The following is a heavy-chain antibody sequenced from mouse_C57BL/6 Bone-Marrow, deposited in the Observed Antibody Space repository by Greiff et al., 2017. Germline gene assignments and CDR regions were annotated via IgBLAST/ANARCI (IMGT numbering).Heavy chain of an antibody. V-gene: IGHV1-82*01. CDR2: IYPGDGDT. J-gene: IGHJ2*01. D-gene: IGHD2-5*01. Sequence: VKLLESGPELVKPGASVKISCKASGYAFSSSWMNWVKQRPGKGLEWIGRIYPGDGDTNYNGKFKGKATLTADKSSSTAYMQLSSLTSEDSAVYFCARSLYSNYDYWGQGTTLTVSS. CDR3: ARSLYSNYDY. CDR1: GYAFSSSW.